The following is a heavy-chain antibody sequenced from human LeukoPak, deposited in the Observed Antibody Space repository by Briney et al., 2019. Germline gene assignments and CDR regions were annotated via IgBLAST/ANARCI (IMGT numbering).Heavy chain of an antibody. Sequence: PSETLSLTCAVYGGSFSGYYWSWIRQPPGKGLEWIGEINHSGSTNYNPSLKSRVTISVDTSKNQFSLKLSSVTAADTAVYYCARDVTVGSGWSFDYWGQGTLVTVSS. CDR1: GGSFSGYY. D-gene: IGHD6-19*01. CDR2: INHSGST. J-gene: IGHJ4*02. CDR3: ARDVTVGSGWSFDY. V-gene: IGHV4-34*01.